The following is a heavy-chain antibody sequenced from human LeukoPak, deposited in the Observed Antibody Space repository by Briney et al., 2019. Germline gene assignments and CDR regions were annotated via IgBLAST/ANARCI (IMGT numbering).Heavy chain of an antibody. CDR3: ANQRGGF. J-gene: IGHJ4*02. Sequence: PGGSLRLSCAPSGFIFSSYPMSWVRQAPGKGLEWVSAISGTAENTYYADSVKGRFSISRDNSRNTVHLQMNSLRPEDTAVYYCANQRGGFWGQGTLVTVSS. CDR1: GFIFSSYP. V-gene: IGHV3-23*01. CDR2: ISGTAENT. D-gene: IGHD3-10*01.